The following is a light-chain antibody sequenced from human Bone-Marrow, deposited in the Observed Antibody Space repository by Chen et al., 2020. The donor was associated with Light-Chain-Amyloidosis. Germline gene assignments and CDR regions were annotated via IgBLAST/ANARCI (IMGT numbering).Light chain of an antibody. V-gene: IGKV3-15*01. CDR3: QQYNNWPGT. CDR1: QSIRTN. J-gene: IGKJ1*01. Sequence: EIVMTQSPATLSVSPGERATLSCRASQSIRTNVAWYRQTPGQSPILIIYGASTRATGIPARFSGGGSGTDFTLTISSPQSEDFAVYYRQQYNNWPGTFGQGTKVDIK. CDR2: GAS.